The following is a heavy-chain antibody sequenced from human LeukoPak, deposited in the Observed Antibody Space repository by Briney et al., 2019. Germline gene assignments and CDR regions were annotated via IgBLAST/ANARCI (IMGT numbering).Heavy chain of an antibody. D-gene: IGHD3-9*01. CDR1: GFTFRSYE. J-gene: IGHJ5*02. Sequence: GGSLRLSCAASGFTFRSYEMNWVRQAPGKGLEGVSYMSSSGYTIYDADSVKGRFTISRDNAKNSLYLQMNSLRAEDTDVYYCASGNGDILTGPDWFDPWGQGTLVTVSS. CDR3: ASGNGDILTGPDWFDP. V-gene: IGHV3-48*03. CDR2: MSSSGYTI.